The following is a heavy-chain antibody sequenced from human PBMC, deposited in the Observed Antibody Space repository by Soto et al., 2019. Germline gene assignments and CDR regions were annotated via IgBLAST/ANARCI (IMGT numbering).Heavy chain of an antibody. Sequence: EAQLVESGGGLVQPGGSLRLSCIASEFTFDDYAVDWVRQVPGKGLEWVSGISWSSENIGYADSVKGRFTISRDNAKNSLYLQMNSLRAEDTAFYFCAKEAYASSSNPRFESWGQGTLVTVSS. CDR1: EFTFDDYA. CDR2: ISWSSENI. V-gene: IGHV3-9*01. CDR3: AKEAYASSSNPRFES. D-gene: IGHD6-13*01. J-gene: IGHJ4*02.